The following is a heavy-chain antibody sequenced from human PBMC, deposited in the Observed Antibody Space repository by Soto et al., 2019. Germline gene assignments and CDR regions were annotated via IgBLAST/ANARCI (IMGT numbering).Heavy chain of an antibody. CDR3: ARVCGGDCHNAFDI. V-gene: IGHV4-31*03. J-gene: IGHJ3*02. CDR2: IYYSGST. D-gene: IGHD2-21*02. Sequence: QVQLQESGPGLVKPSQTLSLTCTVSGGSISSGGYYWSWIRQHPGKGLEWIGYIYYSGSTYYNPSLKSRVTISVDTSKNQFSLKLSSVTAAATAVYYCARVCGGDCHNAFDIWGQGTMVTVSS. CDR1: GGSISSGGYY.